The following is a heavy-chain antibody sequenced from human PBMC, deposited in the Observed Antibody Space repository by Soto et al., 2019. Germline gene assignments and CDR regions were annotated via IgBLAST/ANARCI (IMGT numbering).Heavy chain of an antibody. D-gene: IGHD6-19*01. V-gene: IGHV4-31*03. Sequence: SETLSLTCTVSGGSISSGGYYWSWIRQHPGKGLEWIGYIYYSGSTYYNPSLKSRVTISVDTSKNQFSLKLSSVTAADTAVYYCARRTSGYSSGWPFDYWGQGTLVTVSS. CDR2: IYYSGST. CDR3: ARRTSGYSSGWPFDY. J-gene: IGHJ4*02. CDR1: GGSISSGGYY.